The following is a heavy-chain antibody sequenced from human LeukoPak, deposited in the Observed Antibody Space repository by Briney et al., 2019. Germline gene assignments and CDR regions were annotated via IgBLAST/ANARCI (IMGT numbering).Heavy chain of an antibody. CDR2: INAGNGNT. CDR3: VRVVWGGWSYNWFAP. V-gene: IGHV1-3*01. CDR1: GYTFTSYA. J-gene: IGHJ5*02. D-gene: IGHD6-19*01. Sequence: GASVKVSCKASGYTFTSYAMHWVRQAPGQRLEWMGWINAGNGNTKYSQKFQGRVTMTRDTATTTAYMELSSLRSEDTAVYYCVRVVWGGWSYNWFAPWGQGTLVTVSS.